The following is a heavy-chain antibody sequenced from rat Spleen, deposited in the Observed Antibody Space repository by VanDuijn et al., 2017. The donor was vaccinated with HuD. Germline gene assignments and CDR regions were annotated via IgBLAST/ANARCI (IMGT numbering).Heavy chain of an antibody. Sequence: EVQLVESGGGLVQPGRSLKLSCAASGFTFSSFAMAWVRQAPKKGLEWIATITSGGSYTYYPDSVKGRFTISRDNAKTTLYLQMDSLRSEDTATYYCARLEYYGLPSVMDAWGQGASVTASS. CDR2: ITSGGSYT. J-gene: IGHJ4*01. CDR1: GFTFSSFA. V-gene: IGHV5S13*01. D-gene: IGHD1-6*01. CDR3: ARLEYYGLPSVMDA.